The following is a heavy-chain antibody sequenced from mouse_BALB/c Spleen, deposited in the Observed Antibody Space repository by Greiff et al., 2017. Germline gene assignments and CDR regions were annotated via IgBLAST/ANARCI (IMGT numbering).Heavy chain of an antibody. D-gene: IGHD2-2*01. CDR3: ARDSDCGYEEDWYFDD. J-gene: IGHJ1*01. V-gene: IGHV7-3*02. CDR2: IRNKANGYTT. CDR1: GFTFTDYY. Sequence: EVQGVESGGGLVQPGGSLRLSCATSGFTFTDYYMSWVRQPPGKALEWLGFIRNKANGYTTEYSASVKGRFTISRDNSQSILYLQMNTLRAEDSATYYCARDSDCGYEEDWYFDDWGAGTTVTVSA.